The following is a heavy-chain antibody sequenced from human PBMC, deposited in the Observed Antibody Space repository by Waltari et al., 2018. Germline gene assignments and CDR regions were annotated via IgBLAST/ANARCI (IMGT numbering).Heavy chain of an antibody. D-gene: IGHD1-26*01. CDR1: GGSFSGYY. CDR3: ARSYRDGEADAFDI. J-gene: IGHJ3*02. Sequence: QVQLQQWGAGLLKPSETLSLTCAVYGGSFSGYYWSWIRRPPGKGLDWIGEINHSGSTNYNPSLKSRVTISVDTSKNQFSLKLSSVTAADTAVYYCARSYRDGEADAFDIWGQGTMVTVSS. V-gene: IGHV4-34*01. CDR2: INHSGST.